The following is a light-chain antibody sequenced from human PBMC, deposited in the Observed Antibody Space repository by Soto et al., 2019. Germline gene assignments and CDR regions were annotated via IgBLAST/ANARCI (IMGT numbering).Light chain of an antibody. CDR2: EVG. CDR1: SSDVGGYKF. J-gene: IGLJ1*01. V-gene: IGLV2-14*01. CDR3: SAYTSSDTGV. Sequence: QSALTQPASVSGSPGQSITISCTGTSSDVGGYKFVSWYQHHPGKAPKLMIYEVGNRPSGISNRFSGSKSGNTASLTISGLQAEDEADYYCSAYTSSDTGVFGTGTKLTVL.